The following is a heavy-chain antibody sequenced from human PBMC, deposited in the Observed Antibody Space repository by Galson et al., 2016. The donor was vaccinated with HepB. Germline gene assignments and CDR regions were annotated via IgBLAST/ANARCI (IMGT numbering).Heavy chain of an antibody. CDR2: TFYRSNWQN. Sequence: CAISGDSVSSNSAGWYWIRQSPSRGLECLGRTFYRSNWQNDYAESVRSRITITPDTSKNQFSLQLNSVTPEDTAVYYCARSYLLGRGFGPWGQGTLVTVSS. J-gene: IGHJ4*02. V-gene: IGHV6-1*01. D-gene: IGHD7-27*01. CDR1: GDSVSSNSAG. CDR3: ARSYLLGRGFGP.